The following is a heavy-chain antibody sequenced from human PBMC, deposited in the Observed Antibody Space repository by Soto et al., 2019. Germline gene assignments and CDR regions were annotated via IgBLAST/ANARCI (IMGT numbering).Heavy chain of an antibody. V-gene: IGHV4-34*01. J-gene: IGHJ4*02. D-gene: IGHD3-16*01. CDR3: ARAAGGKVQAFDY. CDR2: IYHSGST. CDR1: GGSFSGYY. Sequence: SETLSLTCAVYGGSFSGYYWSWIRQPPGKGLEWIGYIYHSGSTYYNPSLKSRVTISVDRSKNQFSLKLSSVTAADTAVYYCARAAGGKVQAFDYWGQGTLVTVSS.